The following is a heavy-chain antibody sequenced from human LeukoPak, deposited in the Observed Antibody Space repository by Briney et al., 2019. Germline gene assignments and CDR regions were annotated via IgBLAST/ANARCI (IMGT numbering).Heavy chain of an antibody. J-gene: IGHJ5*02. CDR3: SRHEYSGSYYWLSWFDP. D-gene: IGHD1-26*01. Sequence: SETLSLTCTVSDGSISSSGYYWGWLRQPPGTELEWIASIYYSGSTYYNPSLKSRVTISVDTSKIQLSLKLSSLTAAETAVYYCSRHEYSGSYYWLSWFDPWGQGTLVTVSS. V-gene: IGHV4-39*01. CDR1: DGSISSSGYY. CDR2: IYYSGST.